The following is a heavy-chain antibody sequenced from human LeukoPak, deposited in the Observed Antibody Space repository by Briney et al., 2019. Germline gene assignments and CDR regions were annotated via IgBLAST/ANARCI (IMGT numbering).Heavy chain of an antibody. D-gene: IGHD6-6*01. Sequence: GGSLRLSCAASGFTFSSYWMHWVRQAPGKGLVWVSSISSSSSYIYYADSVKGRFTISRDNAKNSLFLQMHSLRAEDTAVYYCAREYSSSLGFDYWGQGTLVTVSS. CDR3: AREYSSSLGFDY. CDR1: GFTFSSYW. J-gene: IGHJ4*02. CDR2: ISSSSSYI. V-gene: IGHV3-21*01.